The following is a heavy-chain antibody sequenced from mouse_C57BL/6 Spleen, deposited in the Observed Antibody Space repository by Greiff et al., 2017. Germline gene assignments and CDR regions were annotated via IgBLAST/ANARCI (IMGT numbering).Heavy chain of an antibody. CDR1: GFTFSSYG. CDR3: ASEGAMDY. V-gene: IGHV5-6*01. J-gene: IGHJ4*01. Sequence: EVMLVESGGDLVKPGGSLKLSCAASGFTFSSYGMSWVRQTPDKRLEWVATISSGGSYTYYPDSVKGRFTISRDNAKNTLYLQMSSLKSEDTAMYYCASEGAMDYWGQGTSVTVSS. CDR2: ISSGGSYT.